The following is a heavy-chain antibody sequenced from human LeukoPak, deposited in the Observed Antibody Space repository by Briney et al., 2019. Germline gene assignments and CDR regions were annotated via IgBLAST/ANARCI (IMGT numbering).Heavy chain of an antibody. CDR2: ISYNGNNK. D-gene: IGHD3-22*01. J-gene: IGHJ4*02. Sequence: PGGSLRLSCAASGFTFNSYGMHWVRQAPGKGLEWVAVISYNGNNKDSADSVKGRFTISRDNSKNTLYLQINDLRAEDTAVYYCAKDYGGTNYYDTRPYYVAFAFDYWGRGTLVTVSS. CDR1: GFTFNSYG. CDR3: AKDYGGTNYYDTRPYYVAFAFDY. V-gene: IGHV3-30*18.